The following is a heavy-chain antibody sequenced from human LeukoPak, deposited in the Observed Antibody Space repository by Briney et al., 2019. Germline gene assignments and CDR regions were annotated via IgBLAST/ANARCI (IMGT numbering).Heavy chain of an antibody. J-gene: IGHJ4*02. D-gene: IGHD1-1*01. Sequence: SETLSLTCAVYGRSFSGYYWSWIRQPPGKGLEWIGEINHSGSTNYNPSLKSRVTISVDTSKNQFSLKLSSVTAADTAVYYCATWRTAKTGFDYWGQGTLVTVSS. V-gene: IGHV4-34*01. CDR2: INHSGST. CDR1: GRSFSGYY. CDR3: ATWRTAKTGFDY.